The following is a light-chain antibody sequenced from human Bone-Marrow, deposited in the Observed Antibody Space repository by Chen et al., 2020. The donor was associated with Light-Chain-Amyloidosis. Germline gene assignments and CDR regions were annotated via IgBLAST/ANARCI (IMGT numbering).Light chain of an antibody. J-gene: IGLJ3*02. CDR3: QVWDRSSDRPV. V-gene: IGLV3-21*02. Sequence: SYVLTQPSSVSVAPGPTATIACGGNNIGSTSVHWYQQTPGQAPLLVVYDDSDRPSGIPERLAGSNSGNTATPTISRVEAGDEADYYCQVWDRSSDRPVFGGGTKLTVL. CDR2: DDS. CDR1: NIGSTS.